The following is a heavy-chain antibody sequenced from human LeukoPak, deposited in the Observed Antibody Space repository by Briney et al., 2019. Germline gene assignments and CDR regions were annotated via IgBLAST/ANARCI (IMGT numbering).Heavy chain of an antibody. CDR2: ISYDGSNK. Sequence: GSLRLSCAASGFTFSSYGMRWVRQAPGKGLEWVAVISYDGSNKYYADSVKGRFTISRDNSKNTLYLQMNSLRAEDTAVYYCAKDHGESYYGSGSLFDYWGQGTLVTVSS. CDR3: AKDHGESYYGSGSLFDY. CDR1: GFTFSSYG. D-gene: IGHD3-10*01. V-gene: IGHV3-30*18. J-gene: IGHJ4*02.